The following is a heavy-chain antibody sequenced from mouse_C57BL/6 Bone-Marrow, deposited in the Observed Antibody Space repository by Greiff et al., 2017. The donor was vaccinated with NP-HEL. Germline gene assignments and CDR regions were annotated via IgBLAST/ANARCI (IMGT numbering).Heavy chain of an antibody. J-gene: IGHJ1*03. D-gene: IGHD1-3*01. CDR2: ISYSGST. CDR1: GYSITSDY. Sequence: EVKLQESGPGLAKPSQTLSLTCSVTGYSITSDYWHWIRKFPGNKLEYMGYISYSGSTYYNPSPKSRISITRDTSKNQYYLQLNSGTTEDTATYYCARYGTKCDGRYFDVWGTGTTVTVSS. CDR3: ARYGTKCDGRYFDV. V-gene: IGHV3-8*01.